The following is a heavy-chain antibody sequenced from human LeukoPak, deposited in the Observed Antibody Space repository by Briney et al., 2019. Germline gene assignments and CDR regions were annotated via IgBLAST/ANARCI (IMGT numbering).Heavy chain of an antibody. Sequence: PGRSLTLSCAASGFTFSSYAMHWVRQAPGKGLEGVAVISYDGSNKYHADSVKGRFTISRDNSKNTLYLQMNSLRAEDTAVYYCARDRREGYNVLDYWGQGTLVTVSS. CDR2: ISYDGSNK. D-gene: IGHD5-24*01. CDR3: ARDRREGYNVLDY. J-gene: IGHJ4*02. CDR1: GFTFSSYA. V-gene: IGHV3-30*04.